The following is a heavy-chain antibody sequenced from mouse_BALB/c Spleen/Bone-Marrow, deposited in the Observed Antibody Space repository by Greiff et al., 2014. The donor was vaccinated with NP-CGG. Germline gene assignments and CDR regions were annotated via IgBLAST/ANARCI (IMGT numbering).Heavy chain of an antibody. CDR3: ASPYGNYDAMDY. V-gene: IGHV1-7*01. CDR1: GYTFTSYW. J-gene: IGHJ4*01. Sequence: QVQLQQSGAELAKPGASVKMSCKASGYTFTSYWMHWVKQRPGQGLEWIGYINPSTGYTEYNQKFKDKATLTADKSSSTAYMQLSSRTSEDSAVYYCASPYGNYDAMDYWGQGTSVTVSS. CDR2: INPSTGYT. D-gene: IGHD2-1*01.